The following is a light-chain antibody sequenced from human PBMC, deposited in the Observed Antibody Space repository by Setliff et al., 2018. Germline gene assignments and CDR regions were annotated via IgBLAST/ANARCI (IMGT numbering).Light chain of an antibody. CDR2: EVT. CDR1: SRDVGGYNF. J-gene: IGLJ1*01. V-gene: IGLV2-8*01. CDR3: SSYAGSDNYV. Sequence: QSALAQPPSASGSPGQSVTISCTGTSRDVGGYNFVSWCQQHPGKAPKLIISEVTERPSGVPDRFSGPKSGNTASLTVSGLQAEDEADYYCSSYAGSDNYVFGTGTKVTVL.